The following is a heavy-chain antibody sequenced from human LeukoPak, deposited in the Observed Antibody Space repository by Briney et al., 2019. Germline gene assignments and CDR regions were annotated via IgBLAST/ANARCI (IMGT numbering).Heavy chain of an antibody. CDR1: GGSISSYY. CDR2: IYYSGGT. J-gene: IGHJ6*03. V-gene: IGHV4-59*08. Sequence: SETLSLTCTVSGGSISSYYWSWIRQSPGKGLEWIGDIYYSGGTNYNPSLNSRVTISVDTSKNQFSLKLYSVTAADTAVYYCARHSSTYYDYVWGSYPYMDVWGKGTTVTVSS. CDR3: ARHSSTYYDYVWGSYPYMDV. D-gene: IGHD3-16*02.